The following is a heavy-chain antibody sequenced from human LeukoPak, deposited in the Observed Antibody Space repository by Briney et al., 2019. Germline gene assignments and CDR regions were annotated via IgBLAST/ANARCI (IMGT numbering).Heavy chain of an antibody. CDR2: INSDGSWT. D-gene: IGHD6-6*01. V-gene: IGHV3-74*01. CDR1: GNYW. CDR3: VGTIASRGSEY. Sequence: GVSLRLSCAASGNYWMHWVRQAPGKGLVWVSHINSDGSWTSYADSVKGRFTVSRDNAKNTVYLQMNNLRVDDTAMYYCVGTIASRGSEYWGQGALVTVSS. J-gene: IGHJ4*02.